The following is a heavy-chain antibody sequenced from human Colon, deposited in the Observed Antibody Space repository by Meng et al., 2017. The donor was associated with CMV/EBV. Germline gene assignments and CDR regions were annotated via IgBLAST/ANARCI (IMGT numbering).Heavy chain of an antibody. CDR1: GGSITNYY. Sequence: QVQVQESGPGLGKPSATLSLTCTVSGGSITNYYWTWIRQFPGKGLEWIGYIYYSGTTKYNPSLQRRGTISVDTSKNQFSLKLSSVTAADTAVYYCARDYSGGYYWFDPWGQGTLVTVSS. CDR2: IYYSGTT. D-gene: IGHD6-19*01. CDR3: ARDYSGGYYWFDP. V-gene: IGHV4-59*01. J-gene: IGHJ5*02.